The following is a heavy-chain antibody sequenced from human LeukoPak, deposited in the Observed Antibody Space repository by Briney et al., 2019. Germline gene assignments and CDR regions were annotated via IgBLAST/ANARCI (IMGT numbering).Heavy chain of an antibody. D-gene: IGHD2-21*02. CDR3: ARTIVVVTATPDYGMDV. J-gene: IGHJ6*02. V-gene: IGHV7-4-1*02. Sequence: ASVKVSCKASGYTFTTYTMNWVRQAPGQGLEWMGWNNTNTGNPTYAQGFTGRFVFSLDTSVSTAYLQISSLKAEDTAVYYCARTIVVVTATPDYGMDVWGQGTTVTVSS. CDR1: GYTFTTYT. CDR2: NNTNTGNP.